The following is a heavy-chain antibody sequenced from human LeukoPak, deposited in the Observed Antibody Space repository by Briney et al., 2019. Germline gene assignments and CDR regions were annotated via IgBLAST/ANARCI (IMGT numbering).Heavy chain of an antibody. CDR3: ARSPATGTTDF. V-gene: IGHV3-7*01. CDR1: GFTFSSYA. D-gene: IGHD1-7*01. Sequence: GGSLRLSCAASGFTFSSYAMSWVRQPPGEGLEWVANINHDGNEKYYVDSVMGRFTISRDNAKNSLYLQMNSLSVEDTAVYFCARSPATGTTDFWGQGTLVTVSS. J-gene: IGHJ4*02. CDR2: INHDGNEK.